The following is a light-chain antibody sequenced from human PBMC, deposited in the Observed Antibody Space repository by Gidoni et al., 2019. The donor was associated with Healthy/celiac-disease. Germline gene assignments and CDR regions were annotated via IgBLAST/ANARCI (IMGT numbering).Light chain of an antibody. V-gene: IGKV1-27*01. CDR1: PGISNY. CDR2: AAS. Sequence: DIQMTQSPSSLSASVGDRVTITCRASPGISNYLAWYQQKPGKVPKLLIYAASTLQSGVPSRFSGSGSGTDFTLTISSLQPEDVATYYCQKYNSAPQTFGPXTKVDIK. CDR3: QKYNSAPQT. J-gene: IGKJ3*01.